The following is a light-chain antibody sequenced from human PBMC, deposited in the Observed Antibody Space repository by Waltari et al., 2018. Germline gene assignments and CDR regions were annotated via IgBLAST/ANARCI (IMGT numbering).Light chain of an antibody. V-gene: IGLV1-51*01. Sequence: QSALTHPPSVSSAPGQKVTSPCPGSSPNIGKKYVSWYQHLPGTAPKLLIYESNKRPSGIPDRFSGANSGTTATLGITGLQTGDEADYYCGTWDSSLNVELIGGGTKLTVL. CDR1: SPNIGKKY. CDR3: GTWDSSLNVEL. J-gene: IGLJ2*01. CDR2: ESN.